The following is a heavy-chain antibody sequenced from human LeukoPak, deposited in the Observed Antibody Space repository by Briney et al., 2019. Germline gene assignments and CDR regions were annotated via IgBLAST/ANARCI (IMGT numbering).Heavy chain of an antibody. V-gene: IGHV1-3*01. CDR3: ARALGTILTGSSSWSFDL. D-gene: IGHD3-9*01. J-gene: IGHJ2*01. CDR1: GYTFTDYA. Sequence: GASVKVSCKASGYTFTDYAIHWVRQAPGQRLEWMGWTNAGNGNTEYSQKFQGRVTITRDTSASTAYMEVSSLRSEDTAVYYCARALGTILTGSSSWSFDLWGRGTLVTVSS. CDR2: TNAGNGNT.